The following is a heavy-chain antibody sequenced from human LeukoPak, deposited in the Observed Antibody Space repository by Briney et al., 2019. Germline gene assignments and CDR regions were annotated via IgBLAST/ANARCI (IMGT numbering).Heavy chain of an antibody. D-gene: IGHD3-10*01. CDR3: AREPGLMVRGVIDY. Sequence: VASVKVSCKASGGTFSSYAISWVRQAPGQGLEWMGRIIPILGIANYAQKFQGRVTITADKSTSTAYMELSSLRSEDTAVYYCAREPGLMVRGVIDYWGQRTLVTVSS. CDR2: IIPILGIA. CDR1: GGTFSSYA. V-gene: IGHV1-69*04. J-gene: IGHJ4*02.